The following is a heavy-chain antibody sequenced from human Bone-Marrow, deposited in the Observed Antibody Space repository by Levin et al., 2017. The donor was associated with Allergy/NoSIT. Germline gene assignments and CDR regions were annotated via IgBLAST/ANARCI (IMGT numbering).Heavy chain of an antibody. Sequence: GESLKISCVASGFTFSSYAMHWVRQAPGKGLEYISAISSNGDSTYYADSVKGRFAITRDNSKNTLYLQMGSLRAEDMAVYYCARGPSLWQHIDYWGQGALVAVSS. V-gene: IGHV3-64*02. CDR1: GFTFSSYA. CDR3: ARGPSLWQHIDY. J-gene: IGHJ4*02. CDR2: ISSNGDST. D-gene: IGHD5-24*01.